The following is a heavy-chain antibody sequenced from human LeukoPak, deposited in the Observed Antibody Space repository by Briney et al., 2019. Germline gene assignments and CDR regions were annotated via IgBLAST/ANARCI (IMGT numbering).Heavy chain of an antibody. Sequence: PGGSLRLSCAASGFTFSDYYMSWIRQAPGKGLEWVSTIGGSGGRTYYADSVKGRFTISRDNSKNTLYLQMNSLRAEDTAVYYCAKDHAASHYYSDYWGQGTLVTVSS. CDR2: IGGSGGRT. V-gene: IGHV3-23*01. CDR1: GFTFSDYY. D-gene: IGHD6-13*01. J-gene: IGHJ4*02. CDR3: AKDHAASHYYSDY.